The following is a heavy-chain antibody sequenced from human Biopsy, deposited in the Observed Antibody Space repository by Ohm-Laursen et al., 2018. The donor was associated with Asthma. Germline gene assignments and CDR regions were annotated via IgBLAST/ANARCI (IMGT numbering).Heavy chain of an antibody. Sequence: GASVKVSCKTSGYTFNSAGITWVRQAPGQGLEWMGWISVYNGNTKVAQKLQDRVTMITDTSTSTAYMGLRSLRSDGTAVYFCARAVDYSHYYGIDVWGQGTTVIVS. V-gene: IGHV1-18*01. D-gene: IGHD3-10*01. J-gene: IGHJ6*02. CDR1: GYTFNSAG. CDR2: ISVYNGNT. CDR3: ARAVDYSHYYGIDV.